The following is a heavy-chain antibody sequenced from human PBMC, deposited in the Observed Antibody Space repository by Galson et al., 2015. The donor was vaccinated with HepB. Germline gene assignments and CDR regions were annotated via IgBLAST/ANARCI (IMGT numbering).Heavy chain of an antibody. D-gene: IGHD1-26*01. J-gene: IGHJ6*02. V-gene: IGHV3-74*01. Sequence: SLRLSCAASGFTFSSYWMHWVRQAPGKGLVWVSRINSDGSSTSYADSVKGRFTISRDNAKNTLYLQINSLRAEDTAVYYCARVYTGTYYYYYGMDVWGQGTTVTVSS. CDR1: GFTFSSYW. CDR2: INSDGSST. CDR3: ARVYTGTYYYYYGMDV.